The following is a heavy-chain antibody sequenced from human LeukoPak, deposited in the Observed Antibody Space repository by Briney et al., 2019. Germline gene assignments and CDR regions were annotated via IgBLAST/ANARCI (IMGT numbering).Heavy chain of an antibody. Sequence: GGSLRLSCAASGFTVSSNYMSWVRQAPGKGLEWVSVIYSGGSTYYADSVKGRFTISRDNSKNTLYLQMNSLRAEDTAVYYCAWSNYRFSLVPGYWGQGTLVTVSS. CDR3: AWSNYRFSLVPGY. CDR1: GFTVSSNY. CDR2: IYSGGST. J-gene: IGHJ4*02. D-gene: IGHD4-4*01. V-gene: IGHV3-66*01.